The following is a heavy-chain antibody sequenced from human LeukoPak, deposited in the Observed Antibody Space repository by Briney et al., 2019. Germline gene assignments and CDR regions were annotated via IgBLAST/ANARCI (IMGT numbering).Heavy chain of an antibody. CDR1: VDSICGYY. CDR3: ARGKYYFDY. CDR2: MYYSGNT. V-gene: IGHV4-59*01. Sequence: SETLSLTCTVSVDSICGYYWSWIRQPPGKGLEWIGYMYYSGNTNYNPSLKSRLTTSLDASKNQFSLKLSSVTAADTAVYYCARGKYYFDYWGQGTLVTVSS. J-gene: IGHJ4*02.